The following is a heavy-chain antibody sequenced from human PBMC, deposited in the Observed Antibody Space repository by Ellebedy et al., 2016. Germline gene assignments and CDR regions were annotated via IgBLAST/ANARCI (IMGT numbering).Heavy chain of an antibody. CDR2: TPHDGRDQ. Sequence: GESLKISXATSGFVFSTYPMNWVRQAPGKGLEWVAFTPHDGRDQSYADSVKGRFTISRDNFKITVYLEMNSLRLEDTAVYFCARVFSSALYNNYDLDVWGQGTTVTVSS. CDR1: GFVFSTYP. D-gene: IGHD3-22*01. CDR3: ARVFSSALYNNYDLDV. V-gene: IGHV3-30*04. J-gene: IGHJ6*02.